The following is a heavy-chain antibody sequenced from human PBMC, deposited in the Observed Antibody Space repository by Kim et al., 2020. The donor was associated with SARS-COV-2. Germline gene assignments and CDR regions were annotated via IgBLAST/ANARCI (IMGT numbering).Heavy chain of an antibody. CDR3: ARRSVDKGTDY. Sequence: NDYAISVKSRITTNSDTSKNQFSLQLNSVTPEDTAVYYCARRSVDKGTDYWGQGTLVTVSS. D-gene: IGHD3-10*01. V-gene: IGHV6-1*01. J-gene: IGHJ4*02. CDR2: N.